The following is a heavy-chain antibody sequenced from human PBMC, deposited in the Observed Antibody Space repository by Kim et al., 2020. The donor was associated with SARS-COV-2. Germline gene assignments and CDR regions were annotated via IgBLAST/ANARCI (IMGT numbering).Heavy chain of an antibody. J-gene: IGHJ3*02. CDR1: GFTFSSYG. CDR2: IWYDGSNK. CDR3: ARDLGYYGSGIDI. D-gene: IGHD3-10*01. Sequence: GGSLRLSCAASGFTFSSYGMHWVRQAPGKGLEWVAVIWYDGSNKYYADSVKGRFTISRDNSKNTLYLQMNSLRAEDTAVYYCARDLGYYGSGIDIWGQGTMVTVSS. V-gene: IGHV3-33*01.